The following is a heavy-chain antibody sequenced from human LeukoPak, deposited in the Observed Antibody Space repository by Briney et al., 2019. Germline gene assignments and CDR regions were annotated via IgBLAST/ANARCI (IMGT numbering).Heavy chain of an antibody. J-gene: IGHJ4*02. CDR3: ASRDIVVVPAATFDY. CDR2: IYYSGST. CDR1: GGSISSSSYY. Sequence: SETLSLTCTVSGGSISSSSYYWGWIRQPPGKGLEWIGSIYYSGSTYYNPSLKSRVTISVDTSKNQFSLKLSSVTAADTAVYYCASRDIVVVPAATFDYWGQGTLVTVSS. V-gene: IGHV4-39*01. D-gene: IGHD2-2*01.